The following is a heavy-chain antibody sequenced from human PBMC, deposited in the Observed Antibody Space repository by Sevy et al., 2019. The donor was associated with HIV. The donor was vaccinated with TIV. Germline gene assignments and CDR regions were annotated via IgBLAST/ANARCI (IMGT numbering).Heavy chain of an antibody. CDR2: IKSKTDGGTT. V-gene: IGHV3-15*01. CDR3: TTVSKKRGLSARLDY. D-gene: IGHD3-10*01. Sequence: GGSLRLSCAASGFTFSNAWMSWVRQAPGKGLEWVGRIKSKTDGGTTDYAAPVKGRFTISRDDSKNTLYLQMNSLKTEDTAIYYCTTVSKKRGLSARLDYWGQGTLVTVSS. J-gene: IGHJ4*02. CDR1: GFTFSNAW.